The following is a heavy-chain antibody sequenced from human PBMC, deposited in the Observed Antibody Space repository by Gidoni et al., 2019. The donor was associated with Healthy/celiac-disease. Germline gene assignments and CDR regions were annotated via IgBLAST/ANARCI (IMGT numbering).Heavy chain of an antibody. J-gene: IGHJ4*02. CDR1: GYTFTSYY. CDR2: INPSGGST. V-gene: IGHV1-46*03. CDR3: ARDRLKTTIDY. D-gene: IGHD4-17*01. Sequence: QVQLVHSGAEVKKPGASVKVSCKASGYTFTSYYMHWVRQAPGQGLEWMGIINPSGGSTSYAQKFQGRVTMTRYTSTSTVYMELSSLRSEDTAVYYCARDRLKTTIDYWGQGTLVTVSS.